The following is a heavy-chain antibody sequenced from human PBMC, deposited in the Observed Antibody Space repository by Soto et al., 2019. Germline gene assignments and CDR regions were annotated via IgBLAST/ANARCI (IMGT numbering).Heavy chain of an antibody. Sequence: GGSLRLSCAASGFTFSNAWMNWVRQAPGKGLEWVGRIKSKTDGGTTDYAAPVKGRFTISRDDSKNTLYLQMNSLKTEDTAVYYCTTLYYYDSSGYYYWAYWGQGTLVTVSS. V-gene: IGHV3-15*07. CDR1: GFTFSNAW. J-gene: IGHJ4*02. D-gene: IGHD3-22*01. CDR2: IKSKTDGGTT. CDR3: TTLYYYDSSGYYYWAY.